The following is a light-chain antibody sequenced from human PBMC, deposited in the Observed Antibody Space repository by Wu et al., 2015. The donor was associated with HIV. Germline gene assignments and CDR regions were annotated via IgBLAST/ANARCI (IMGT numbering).Light chain of an antibody. CDR1: QTITSTS. Sequence: EIVLTQSPGTLSLSPGEGATLSCRASQTITSTSLAWYQQKPGQAPRLLIYGASIRGPWHPRQVQWAVGSGTDFTLTITSLQSEDFAVYYCQQYETWPRT. CDR2: GAS. V-gene: IGKV3-20*01. J-gene: IGKJ1*01. CDR3: QQYETWPRT.